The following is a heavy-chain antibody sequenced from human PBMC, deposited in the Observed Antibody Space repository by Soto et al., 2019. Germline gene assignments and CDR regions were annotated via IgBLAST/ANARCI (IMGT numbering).Heavy chain of an antibody. CDR3: VRDWSTFWGMDV. CDR1: GFTFRSFT. J-gene: IGHJ6*02. CDR2: IKQDGSEK. Sequence: GGSLRLSCAASGFTFRSFTMNWVRQAPGKGLEWVANIKQDGSEKYYVDSVKGRFAISRDNAKDSLFLQMNNLRAEDTAVYYCVRDWSTFWGMDVWGQGTTVTVSS. V-gene: IGHV3-7*01.